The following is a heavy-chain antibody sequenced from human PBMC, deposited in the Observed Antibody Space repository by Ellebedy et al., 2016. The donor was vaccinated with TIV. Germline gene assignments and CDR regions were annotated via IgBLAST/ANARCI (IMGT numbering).Heavy chain of an antibody. J-gene: IGHJ4*02. D-gene: IGHD3-10*01. Sequence: GSLRLSCTVSGGSISSYYWSWIRQPPGKGLEWIGEINHSGSTNYNPSLKSRVTISVDTSKNQFSLKLSSVTAADTAVYYCARGRRITMVRGVTDYWGQGTLVTVSS. CDR3: ARGRRITMVRGVTDY. CDR2: INHSGST. CDR1: GGSISSYY. V-gene: IGHV4-34*01.